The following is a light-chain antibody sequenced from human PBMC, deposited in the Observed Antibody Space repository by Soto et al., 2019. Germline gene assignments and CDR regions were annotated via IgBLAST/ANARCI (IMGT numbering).Light chain of an antibody. CDR2: LGS. CDR1: QSLLHSNGYNY. Sequence: DIVMTKSSLSLPFTPGEPASISCRSSQSLLHSNGYNYLDWYLQKPGQSPQLLSYLGSNLAAGVPDRFSGSASGAVFPLKISRVEAEDVGVYYYNQPLQPWTFGQGTKVEIK. J-gene: IGKJ1*01. CDR3: NQPLQPWT. V-gene: IGKV2-28*01.